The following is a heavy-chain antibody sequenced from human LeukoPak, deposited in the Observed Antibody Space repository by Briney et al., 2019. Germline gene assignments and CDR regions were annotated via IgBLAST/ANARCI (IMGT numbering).Heavy chain of an antibody. V-gene: IGHV1-69*13. Sequence: SVKVSCKASGGTFSSYAISWVRQAPGQGLEWMGGIIPIFGTANYAQKFQGRVTITADESTSTAYMELSSLRSEDTAVYYCAREGATIAGMDVWGQGTTVTVSS. CDR3: AREGATIAGMDV. CDR1: GGTFSSYA. D-gene: IGHD5-12*01. CDR2: IIPIFGTA. J-gene: IGHJ6*02.